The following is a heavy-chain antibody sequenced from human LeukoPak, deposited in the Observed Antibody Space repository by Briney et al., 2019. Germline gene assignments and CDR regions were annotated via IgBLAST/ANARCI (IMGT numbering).Heavy chain of an antibody. V-gene: IGHV3-9*01. J-gene: IGHJ4*02. CDR2: ISWNSGSI. CDR1: GFTFDDYA. Sequence: GGSLRLSCAASGFTFDDYAMHWVRQAPGKGLEWVSGISWNSGSIGYADSVKGRFTISRDNAKNSLYLQMNSLRAEDTALYYCAKAGYYDSSVEGYFDYWGQGTLVTVSS. CDR3: AKAGYYDSSVEGYFDY. D-gene: IGHD3-22*01.